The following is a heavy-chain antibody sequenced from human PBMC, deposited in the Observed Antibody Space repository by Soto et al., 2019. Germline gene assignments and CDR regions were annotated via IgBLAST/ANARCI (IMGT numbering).Heavy chain of an antibody. D-gene: IGHD3-16*02. V-gene: IGHV3-30-3*01. CDR1: GFTFSSYA. J-gene: IGHJ6*02. Sequence: QVQLVESGGGVVQPGRPLRLSCAASGFTFSSYAMHWVRQAPGKGLEWVAVISYDGSNKYYADSVKGRFTISRDNSKNTLYLQMNSLRAEDTAVYYCASFYPADVWGQGTTVTVS. CDR2: ISYDGSNK. CDR3: ASFYPADV.